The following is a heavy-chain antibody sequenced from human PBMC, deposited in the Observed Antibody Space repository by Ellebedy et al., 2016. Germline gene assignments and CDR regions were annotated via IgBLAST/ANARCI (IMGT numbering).Heavy chain of an antibody. CDR3: AKVNRSEGPNPLDS. Sequence: GGSLRLSCAASGFTFSSFSMNWVRQAPGKGLEWVSSISSNSNYIYYADSLKGRFTISRDNAKKSLYLQMNSLRAEDTALYYCAKVNRSEGPNPLDSWGQGTMVTVSS. J-gene: IGHJ3*01. V-gene: IGHV3-21*04. CDR1: GFTFSSFS. D-gene: IGHD1-14*01. CDR2: ISSNSNYI.